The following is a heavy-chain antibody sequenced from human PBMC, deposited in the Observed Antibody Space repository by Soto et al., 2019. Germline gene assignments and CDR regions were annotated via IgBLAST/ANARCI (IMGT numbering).Heavy chain of an antibody. CDR2: IYYRGNT. CDR1: GDSLNGYY. V-gene: IGHV4-59*08. Sequence: QLQLRESGPGLVKPSETLSLSCSVSGDSLNGYYWSWIRQPPGKGLEWIGFIYYRGNTNYKPSLKSRVTISVDASKNQLSLRLSSVTAADTAVYYCARHRQRAYTGYESGFDSWGQGIMVTVSS. CDR3: ARHRQRAYTGYESGFDS. D-gene: IGHD5-12*01. J-gene: IGHJ4*02.